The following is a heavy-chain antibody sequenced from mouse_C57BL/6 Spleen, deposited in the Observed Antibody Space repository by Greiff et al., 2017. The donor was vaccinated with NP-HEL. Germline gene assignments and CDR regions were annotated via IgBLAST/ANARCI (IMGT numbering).Heavy chain of an antibody. CDR2: INPRNGGT. Sequence: QVQLHQPGTELVKPGASVKLSCKASGYTFTSYWMHRVKQMPGQGLEWIGNINPRNGGTNYNEKFKIKATLTVDKSSRTAYMQLSSLTSEDSAVYYCARMLGSYAMDYWGQGTSVTVSS. J-gene: IGHJ4*01. CDR3: ARMLGSYAMDY. CDR1: GYTFTSYW. V-gene: IGHV1-53*01. D-gene: IGHD3-1*01.